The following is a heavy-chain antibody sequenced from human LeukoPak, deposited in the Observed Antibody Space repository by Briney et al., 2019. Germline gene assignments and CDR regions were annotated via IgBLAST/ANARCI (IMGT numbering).Heavy chain of an antibody. CDR3: ARVSRLWWARDI. J-gene: IGHJ3*02. CDR2: INHSGST. V-gene: IGHV4-34*01. D-gene: IGHD2-21*01. Sequence: SETLSLTCAVSGGSFSAYYWSWIRQPPGKGLEWIGEINHSGSTNYNPSPKSRVNISVDTSKNQFSLKLSSVTAADTAVYYCARVSRLWWARDIWGQGTMVTVSS. CDR1: GGSFSAYY.